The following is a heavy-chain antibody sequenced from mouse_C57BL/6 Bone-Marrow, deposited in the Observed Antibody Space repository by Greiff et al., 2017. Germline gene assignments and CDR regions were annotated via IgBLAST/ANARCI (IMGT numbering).Heavy chain of an antibody. Sequence: VHVKQSGAELVRPGASVKLSCTASGFNIKDDYMHWVKQRPEQGLEWIGWIDPENGDTEYASKFQGKATITADTSSNTAYLQLSSLTSEDTAVYYCTTNYYGSYVDYWGQGTTLTVSS. CDR1: GFNIKDDY. CDR3: TTNYYGSYVDY. V-gene: IGHV14-4*01. D-gene: IGHD2-1*01. CDR2: IDPENGDT. J-gene: IGHJ2*01.